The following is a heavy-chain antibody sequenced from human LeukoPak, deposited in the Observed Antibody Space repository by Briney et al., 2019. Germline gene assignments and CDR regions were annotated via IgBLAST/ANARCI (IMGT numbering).Heavy chain of an antibody. J-gene: IGHJ4*02. CDR1: EFTFSRYW. CDR2: IKQDCSEK. CDR3: ARDVYSSSSLDY. V-gene: IGHV3-7*05. D-gene: IGHD6-6*01. Sequence: GGSLRLSCAASEFTFSRYWMCWVCQGQAKGLEWVANIKQDCSEKYYVDSVKARFTITRDNAKNPLYLQMNSLRVEQTAVYHCARDVYSSSSLDYWGQGILVTVSS.